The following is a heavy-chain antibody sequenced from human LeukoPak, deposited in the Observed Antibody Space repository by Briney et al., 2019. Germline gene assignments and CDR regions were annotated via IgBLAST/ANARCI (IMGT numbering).Heavy chain of an antibody. Sequence: GGSLRLSCAASGFTVSSNYMSWVRQAPGNGLEWVSFIYSGGSTYYAGSVKGRFTISRDNFKNTLYLQMNSLRADDTAVDDCARSKRWLRLGDYYGMDVWGQGTTVTVSS. CDR2: IYSGGST. CDR1: GFTVSSNY. D-gene: IGHD6-19*01. J-gene: IGHJ6*02. V-gene: IGHV3-66*01. CDR3: ARSKRWLRLGDYYGMDV.